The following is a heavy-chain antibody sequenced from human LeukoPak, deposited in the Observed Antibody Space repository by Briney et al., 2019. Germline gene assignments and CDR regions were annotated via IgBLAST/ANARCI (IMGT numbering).Heavy chain of an antibody. CDR1: GGSISSGGYY. V-gene: IGHV4-31*03. Sequence: SQTLSLTCTVSGGSISSGGYYWSWIRQHPGKGLEWIGNIFYSGSTYYRPSLKSRVTISVDTSKNQFSLKLSSVTAADTAVYYCARGIWSGELFYFDYWGQGTLVTVSS. CDR2: IFYSGST. CDR3: ARGIWSGELFYFDY. J-gene: IGHJ4*02. D-gene: IGHD3-10*01.